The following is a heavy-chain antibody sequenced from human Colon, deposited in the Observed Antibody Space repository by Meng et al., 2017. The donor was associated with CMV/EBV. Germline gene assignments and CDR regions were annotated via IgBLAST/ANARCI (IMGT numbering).Heavy chain of an antibody. J-gene: IGHJ4*02. CDR2: IRHDGNTQ. V-gene: IGHV3-30*02. Sequence: GGSLRLSCEASGFPFTSGMHWVRQAPGRGLEWMAYIRHDGNTQYYADSLKGRFTVSRDNSKNTVYLQMDSLRVDDTAVYYCAKEGVEIEPFFDYWGQGTLVTVSS. D-gene: IGHD1-1*01. CDR3: AKEGVEIEPFFDY. CDR1: GFPFTSG.